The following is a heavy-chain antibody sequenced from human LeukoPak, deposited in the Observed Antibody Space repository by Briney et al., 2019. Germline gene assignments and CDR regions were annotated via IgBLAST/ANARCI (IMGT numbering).Heavy chain of an antibody. Sequence: PSETLSLTCTVSGGSISSYYWSWIRQPPGKGLEWIGYIYYSGSTNYNSSLKSRVTILVDMSKNQFCLKLSSVTAADTAVYYCAKLDVLPYFDSWGQGTLVTVSS. CDR2: IYYSGST. CDR1: GGSISSYY. V-gene: IGHV4-59*01. CDR3: AKLDVLPYFDS. J-gene: IGHJ4*02. D-gene: IGHD3/OR15-3a*01.